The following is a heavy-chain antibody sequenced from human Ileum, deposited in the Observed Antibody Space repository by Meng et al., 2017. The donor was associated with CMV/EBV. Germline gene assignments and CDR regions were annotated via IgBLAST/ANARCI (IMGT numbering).Heavy chain of an antibody. J-gene: IGHJ4*02. V-gene: IGHV3-11*01. Sequence: GESLKISCAASGFTFSDYYMSWIRQAPGKGLEWVSYISSGSTIYYADSVKGRFTISRDNAKNSLYLQMNSLRAEDTAVYYCARGRNRAGGDYWGQGTLVTVSS. CDR1: GFTFSDYY. CDR3: ARGRNRAGGDY. CDR2: ISSGSTI. D-gene: IGHD1-14*01.